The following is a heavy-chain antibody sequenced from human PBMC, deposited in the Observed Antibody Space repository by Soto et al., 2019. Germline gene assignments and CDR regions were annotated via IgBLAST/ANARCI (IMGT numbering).Heavy chain of an antibody. CDR1: GGTFSSYT. CDR3: AIGYCSSTSCYYFDY. CDR2: IIPILGIA. D-gene: IGHD2-2*01. J-gene: IGHJ4*02. Sequence: QVQLVQSGAEVKKPGSSVKVSCKASGGTFSSYTISWVRQAPGQGLEWMGRIIPILGIANYAQKFQGRVTITADKSTRTAYMELSSLRSEDTAVYYCAIGYCSSTSCYYFDYWGQGTLVTVSS. V-gene: IGHV1-69*02.